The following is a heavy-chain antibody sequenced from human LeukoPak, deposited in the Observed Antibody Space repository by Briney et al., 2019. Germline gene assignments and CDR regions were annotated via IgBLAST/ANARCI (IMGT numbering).Heavy chain of an antibody. CDR2: ISWDGGST. CDR3: ARDFGYFDWLLYDY. D-gene: IGHD3-9*01. J-gene: IGHJ4*02. V-gene: IGHV3-43D*03. CDR1: GFTFDDYA. Sequence: GGSLRLSCAASGFTFDDYAMHWVRQAPGKGLEWVSLISWDGGSTYYADSVKGRFTISRDNAKNSLYLQMNSLRAEDTAVYYCARDFGYFDWLLYDYWGQGTLVTVSS.